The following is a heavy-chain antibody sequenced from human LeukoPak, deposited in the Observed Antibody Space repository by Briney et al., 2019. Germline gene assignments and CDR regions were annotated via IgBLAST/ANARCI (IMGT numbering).Heavy chain of an antibody. V-gene: IGHV1-18*01. CDR2: ISAYNGNT. CDR3: ARWVGMVYAIDY. J-gene: IGHJ4*02. Sequence: VASVKVSSKASGYTFTIYGISWVRQAPGQGLEWMGWISAYNGNTNYAQKLQGRVTITTDTSTSTAYMELRSLRSDDTAVYYCARWVGMVYAIDYWGQGTLVTVSS. CDR1: GYTFTIYG. D-gene: IGHD2-8*01.